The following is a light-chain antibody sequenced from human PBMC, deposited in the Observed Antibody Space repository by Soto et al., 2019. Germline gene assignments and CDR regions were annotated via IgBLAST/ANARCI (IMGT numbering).Light chain of an antibody. CDR3: QVWDSNSDHLV. CDR2: DDS. Sequence: SYELTQPPSVSVAPGQTARITCGGNNVGSKSVHWYQQQPGRAPIVVVYDDSARPSGIPERFSGSNSGSAATLTISRVEAGDEADYYCQVWDSNSDHLVFGTGTKLTVL. V-gene: IGLV3-21*02. CDR1: NVGSKS. J-gene: IGLJ1*01.